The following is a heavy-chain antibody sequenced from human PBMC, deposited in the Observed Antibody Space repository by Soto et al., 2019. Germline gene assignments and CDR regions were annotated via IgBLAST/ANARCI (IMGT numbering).Heavy chain of an antibody. Sequence: AASVKVSCKASGYTFTGYYMHWVRQAPGQGLEWMGWINPNSGGTNYAQKFQGRVTMTRDTSISTAYMELSRLRSDDTAVYYCARYYYDSSGYYCYYYGMDVWGQGTTVTVSS. CDR2: INPNSGGT. V-gene: IGHV1-2*02. CDR3: ARYYYDSSGYYCYYYGMDV. J-gene: IGHJ6*02. D-gene: IGHD3-22*01. CDR1: GYTFTGYY.